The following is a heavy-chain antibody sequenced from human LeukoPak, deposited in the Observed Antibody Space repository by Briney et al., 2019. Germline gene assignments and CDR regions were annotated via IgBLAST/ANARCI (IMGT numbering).Heavy chain of an antibody. J-gene: IGHJ4*02. D-gene: IGHD4/OR15-4a*01. V-gene: IGHV3-53*01. Sequence: GGSLRLSCAASGFSFSTYSMNWIRQAPGKGLEWVSFIYSDNTHYSDSVKGRFTISRDNSKNTLYLQMNSLRAEDTAVYYCARRAGAYSHPYDYWGQGTLVTVSS. CDR1: GFSFSTYS. CDR3: ARRAGAYSHPYDY. CDR2: IYSDNT.